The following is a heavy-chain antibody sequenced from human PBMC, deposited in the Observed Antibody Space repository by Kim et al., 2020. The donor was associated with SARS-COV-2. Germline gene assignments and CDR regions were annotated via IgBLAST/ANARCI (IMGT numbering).Heavy chain of an antibody. CDR2: IWYDGSNK. CDR3: AREGQGAYPDY. J-gene: IGHJ4*02. CDR1: GFTFSSYG. Sequence: GGSLRLSCAASGFTFSSYGMHWVRQAPGKGLEWVAVIWYDGSNKYYADSVKGRFTISRDNSKNTLYLQMNILRAEDTALYYCAREGQGAYPDYWGQGTLVTVSS. V-gene: IGHV3-33*01.